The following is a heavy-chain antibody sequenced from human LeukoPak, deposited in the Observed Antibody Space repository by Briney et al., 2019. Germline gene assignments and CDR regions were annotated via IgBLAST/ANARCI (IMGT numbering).Heavy chain of an antibody. CDR3: ARHFSDYDNWFDP. CDR2: IFYTGNT. J-gene: IGHJ5*02. D-gene: IGHD5-12*01. CDR1: GGSIGTYY. Sequence: SETLSLTCTVSGGSIGTYYWSWIRQPPGKGLQWIGYIFYTGNTNYNPSLKSRVTMSVDTSKSQFSLKLTSVTAADTAVYYCARHFSDYDNWFDPWGQGTLVTVSP. V-gene: IGHV4-59*08.